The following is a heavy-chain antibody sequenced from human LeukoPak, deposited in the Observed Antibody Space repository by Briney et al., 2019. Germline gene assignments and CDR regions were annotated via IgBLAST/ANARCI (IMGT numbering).Heavy chain of an antibody. Sequence: GGSLRLSCAASGFTFSSYAMSWARQAPGKGLEWVSAVNARGYSTYYADSVKGRFTISRDNSKNTVFLQMSSLRVEDTAVYYCAKDLDGSGSFWGQGTLVTVSS. CDR2: VNARGYST. J-gene: IGHJ4*02. CDR3: AKDLDGSGSF. V-gene: IGHV3-23*01. CDR1: GFTFSSYA. D-gene: IGHD3-10*01.